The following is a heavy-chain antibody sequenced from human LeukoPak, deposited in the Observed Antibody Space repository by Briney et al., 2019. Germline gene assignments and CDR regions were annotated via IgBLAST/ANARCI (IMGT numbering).Heavy chain of an antibody. Sequence: GGSLRLSCAASGFTFSSYAMSWVRQAPGKGLEWVSAISGSGGSTYYADSVKGRFTISRDNSKNTLYLQMDSLRPEDTAVYYCAKFIWRGSSTSCYDYWGQGTLVTVSS. CDR3: AKFIWRGSSTSCYDY. CDR2: ISGSGGST. CDR1: GFTFSSYA. D-gene: IGHD2-2*01. J-gene: IGHJ4*02. V-gene: IGHV3-23*01.